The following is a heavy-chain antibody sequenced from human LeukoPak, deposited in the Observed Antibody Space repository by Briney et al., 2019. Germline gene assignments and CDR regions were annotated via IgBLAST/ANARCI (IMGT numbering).Heavy chain of an antibody. CDR2: ISWNSDNI. V-gene: IGHV3-9*01. J-gene: IGHJ6*02. CDR3: VRYGGFDWSYYYYGMDV. Sequence: CRSLRLSCAASRFSFDDYAMHWVRKAPGKGLELVSGISWNSDNIGYADSVKGRFTISRDNAKNSLYLQMNSLRAEDTPLYYCVRYGGFDWSYYYYGMDVWGQGTTVTVSS. CDR1: RFSFDDYA. D-gene: IGHD3-9*01.